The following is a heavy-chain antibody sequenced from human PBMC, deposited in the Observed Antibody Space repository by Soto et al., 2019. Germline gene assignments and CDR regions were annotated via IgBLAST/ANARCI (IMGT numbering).Heavy chain of an antibody. V-gene: IGHV2-5*02. Sequence: QITLKESGPTLVKPTQTLTLTCTFSGFSLSTSGVGVGWIRQPPGKALEWLALIYWDDDKRYSPSLKSRLTITKDTSKNQVVLTMTNMDPVDTATYYCAHRLRWNTDVFFDYWGQGTLVTVSS. CDR3: AHRLRWNTDVFFDY. D-gene: IGHD1-1*01. CDR1: GFSLSTSGVG. J-gene: IGHJ4*02. CDR2: IYWDDDK.